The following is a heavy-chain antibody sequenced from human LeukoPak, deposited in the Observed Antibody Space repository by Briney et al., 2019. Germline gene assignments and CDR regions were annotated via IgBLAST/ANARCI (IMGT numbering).Heavy chain of an antibody. CDR3: ARDSGNYCFDY. V-gene: IGHV4-31*11. D-gene: IGHD1-26*01. CDR1: GGSIGSGGYF. CDR2: IHYSGST. Sequence: SETLSLTCAVSGGSIGSGGYFWTWIRQHPGKGLEWIGYIHYSGSTYYNPSLKSRVSISVDTSNNQFSLKLSSVTAADTAVYYCARDSGNYCFDYWGQGTQVTVSS. J-gene: IGHJ4*02.